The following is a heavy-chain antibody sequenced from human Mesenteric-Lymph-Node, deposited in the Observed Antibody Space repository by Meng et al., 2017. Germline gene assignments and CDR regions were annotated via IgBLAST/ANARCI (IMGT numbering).Heavy chain of an antibody. CDR2: INPNSGGT. D-gene: IGHD3-22*01. J-gene: IGHJ4*02. V-gene: IGHV1-2*06. CDR3: ARVPITIIVVVITTYIDY. CDR1: GYTFTLYH. Sequence: QGPLLQSGAEVKKPGAARKVSCTASGYTFTLYHMHWVRQAPGQGLEWLGRINPNSGGTNYAQKFQGRVTMTRDTSISTAYMELSRLRSDDTAVYYCARVPITIIVVVITTYIDYWGQGTLVTVSS.